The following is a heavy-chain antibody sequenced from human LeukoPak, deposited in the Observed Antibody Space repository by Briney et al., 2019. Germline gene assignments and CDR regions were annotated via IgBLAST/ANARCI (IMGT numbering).Heavy chain of an antibody. CDR1: GFTFSSYG. V-gene: IGHV3-30*18. J-gene: IGHJ3*02. CDR2: ISFDGSNK. CDR3: AKDRGTGYCSSTSCYFDAFDI. Sequence: PGRSLRLSCAASGFTFSSYGMHWVRQAPGKGLEWVAIISFDGSNKYYADSVKGRFTISRDNSKNTLYLQMNSLRAEDTAVYYCAKDRGTGYCSSTSCYFDAFDIWGQGTMVTVSS. D-gene: IGHD2-2*01.